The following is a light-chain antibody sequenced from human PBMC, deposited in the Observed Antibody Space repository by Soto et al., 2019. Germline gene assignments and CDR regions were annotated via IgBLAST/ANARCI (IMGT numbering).Light chain of an antibody. J-gene: IGKJ3*01. Sequence: DIVMTQSPDSLAVSLGERATINCKSSQSVLYSSNNNNYLAWYQQKPGQPPKLLIYWASTRESGVPDRFSGSRSGTDFTLNISSLKAEDVAVYYCQQYYSTPFTFGPGTKVDIK. V-gene: IGKV4-1*01. CDR2: WAS. CDR1: QSVLYSSNNNNY. CDR3: QQYYSTPFT.